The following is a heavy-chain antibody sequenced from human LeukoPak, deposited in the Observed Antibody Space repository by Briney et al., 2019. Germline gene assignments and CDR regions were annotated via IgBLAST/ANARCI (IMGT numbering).Heavy chain of an antibody. CDR3: ARGSSFDGYCSAGACDAGYYDS. D-gene: IGHD2-15*01. CDR1: GESFSAYF. J-gene: IGHJ4*02. Sequence: SETLSLTCAVYGESFSAYFWNWIRQAPGKPLEYIGEINHRGGSHYDPSLKTRVTLSVDTSKNQFSLKLTSVTAADTAVYFCARGSSFDGYCSAGACDAGYYDSWGQGTPVTVSS. CDR2: INHRGGS. V-gene: IGHV4-34*01.